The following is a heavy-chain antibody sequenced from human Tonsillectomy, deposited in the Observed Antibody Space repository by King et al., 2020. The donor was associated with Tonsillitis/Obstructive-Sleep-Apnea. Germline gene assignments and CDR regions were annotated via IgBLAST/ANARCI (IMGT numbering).Heavy chain of an antibody. J-gene: IGHJ5*02. CDR1: GGSFSAYY. CDR2: INHSGGT. CDR3: ARGREEIVVVVPATSRKTWFDP. D-gene: IGHD2-15*01. Sequence: VQLQQWGAGLLKPSETLSLTCAVYGGSFSAYYWSWIRQPPGKGLEWIGEINHSGGTNYNPSLTSRVTISVDTSKNQFSLKLSSLPAADTAVYYCARGREEIVVVVPATSRKTWFDPWGQGTLVTVSS. V-gene: IGHV4-34*01.